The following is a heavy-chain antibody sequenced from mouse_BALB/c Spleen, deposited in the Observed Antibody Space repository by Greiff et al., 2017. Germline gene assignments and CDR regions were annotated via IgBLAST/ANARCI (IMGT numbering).Heavy chain of an antibody. CDR2: ISSGGST. CDR1: GFTFSSYA. CDR3: ARENGNYWFAY. V-gene: IGHV5-6-5*01. J-gene: IGHJ3*01. Sequence: EVKLMESGGGLVKPGGSLKLSCAASGFTFSSYAMSWVRQTPEKRLEWVASISSGGSTYYPDSVKGRFTISRDNARNILYLQMSSLRSEDTAMYYCARENGNYWFAYWGQGTLVTVSA. D-gene: IGHD2-1*01.